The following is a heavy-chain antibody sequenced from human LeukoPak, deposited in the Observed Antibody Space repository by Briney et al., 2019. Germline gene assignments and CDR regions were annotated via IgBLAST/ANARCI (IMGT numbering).Heavy chain of an antibody. CDR3: ARIHWLATRYYFDY. Sequence: SETLSLTCTVSGGSISISTYYWARIRQPPGKGLEWIGTIYSGTNYYKPSLKSRLTMSVDASRNHFSLNLKSVTAADTAVYYCARIHWLATRYYFDYWGQGTLVAVSA. CDR1: GGSISISTYY. CDR2: IYSGTN. V-gene: IGHV4-39*02. J-gene: IGHJ4*02. D-gene: IGHD6-19*01.